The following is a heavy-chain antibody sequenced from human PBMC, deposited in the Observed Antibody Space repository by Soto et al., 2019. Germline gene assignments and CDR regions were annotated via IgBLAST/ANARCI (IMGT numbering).Heavy chain of an antibody. CDR1: GFTFNTYS. Sequence: PGGSLRLSCAASGFTFNTYSMNWVRQAPGEGLEWVSYITSSSSTIKYADSVKGRFTISRDNAKNSLYLQMNSLRAEDTAVYYCVRDCSSSSCYEDPWGQGTLVTVSS. CDR2: ITSSSSTI. V-gene: IGHV3-48*01. CDR3: VRDCSSSSCYEDP. D-gene: IGHD2-2*01. J-gene: IGHJ5*02.